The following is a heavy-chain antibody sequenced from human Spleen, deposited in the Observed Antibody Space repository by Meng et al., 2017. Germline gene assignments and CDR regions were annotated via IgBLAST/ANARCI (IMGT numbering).Heavy chain of an antibody. CDR1: GDSISSRDW. CDR2: ISQGSGRT. V-gene: IGHV4-4*02. D-gene: IGHD2-21*01. Sequence: QVRREEAGPGLVKPSGTLSLTCAVSGDSISSRDWWSWVRQPPGKGLEWIGEISQGSGRTNYNPSLKSRVTISLDKSKNQFSLNVNSVTAADTAVYYCVRNEGYSFGAWGQGTLVTVSS. J-gene: IGHJ5*02. CDR3: VRNEGYSFGA.